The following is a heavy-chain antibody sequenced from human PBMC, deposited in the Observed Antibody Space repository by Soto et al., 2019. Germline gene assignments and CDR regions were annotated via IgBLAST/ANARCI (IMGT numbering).Heavy chain of an antibody. Sequence: VGSLRLSCAASGISFIAVAMSWVRQASGKGLEWVSAISGSGATTYYADSVKGRFTISRDKSKNTLYLQMNSQRAEDTALYYCAKSFSSNWYDYFDYWGQGSLVTVSS. D-gene: IGHD6-13*01. CDR2: ISGSGATT. CDR3: AKSFSSNWYDYFDY. CDR1: GISFIAVA. J-gene: IGHJ4*02. V-gene: IGHV3-23*01.